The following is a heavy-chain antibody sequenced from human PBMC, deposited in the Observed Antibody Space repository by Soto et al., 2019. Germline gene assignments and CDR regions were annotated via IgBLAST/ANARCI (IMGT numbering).Heavy chain of an antibody. CDR2: IYYSGST. J-gene: IGHJ6*02. CDR1: GGSISSSSYY. CDR3: ARHIHDHAIFTGYWRQYGMDV. V-gene: IGHV4-39*01. Sequence: SETLSLTCTVSGGSISSSSYYWGWIRQPPGKGLEWIGSIYYSGSTYYNPSLKSRVTISVDTSKNQFSLKLSSVTAADTAVYYCARHIHDHAIFTGYWRQYGMDVWGQGTTVTVSS. D-gene: IGHD3-9*01.